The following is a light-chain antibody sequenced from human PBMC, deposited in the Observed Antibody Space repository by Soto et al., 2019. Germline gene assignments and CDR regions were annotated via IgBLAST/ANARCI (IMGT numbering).Light chain of an antibody. J-gene: IGKJ1*01. CDR2: KAS. V-gene: IGKV1-5*03. CDR3: QHYNSYSEA. Sequence: DIQMTQSPSTLSGSVGDRVTITCAASQTISSWLAWYQQQPGKAPKLLIYKASTLKSGVPSRFSGSGSGTEFTLTISSLQPDDFATYYCQHYNSYSEAFGQGTKGYIK. CDR1: QTISSW.